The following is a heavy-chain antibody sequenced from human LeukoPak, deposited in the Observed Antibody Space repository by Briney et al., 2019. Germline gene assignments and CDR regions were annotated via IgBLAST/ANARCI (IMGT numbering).Heavy chain of an antibody. CDR3: ARSRGTYNLFDY. D-gene: IGHD5-24*01. J-gene: IGHJ4*02. Sequence: SETLSLTCTVFGGSISSYYWSWIRQPPGKGLEWIGCIYYSGSTNYNPSLKSRVTISVDTSKKQFSLKLSSVTAADTAVYYCARSRGTYNLFDYWGQGTLVTVSS. CDR2: IYYSGST. V-gene: IGHV4-59*01. CDR1: GGSISSYY.